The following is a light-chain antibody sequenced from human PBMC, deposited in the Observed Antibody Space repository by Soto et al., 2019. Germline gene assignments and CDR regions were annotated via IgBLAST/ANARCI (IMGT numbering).Light chain of an antibody. CDR3: QQNYGTPGT. CDR1: QSISRY. V-gene: IGKV1-39*01. Sequence: DIQLTQSPSSLSASVGDRITITCRSSQSISRYLNWYQQRPGTAPKVLIFGANSLQSGVPSRFRGSGSGTEFTLTISSLQPEDFASYYCQQNYGTPGTFGQGTQVDVK. CDR2: GAN. J-gene: IGKJ1*01.